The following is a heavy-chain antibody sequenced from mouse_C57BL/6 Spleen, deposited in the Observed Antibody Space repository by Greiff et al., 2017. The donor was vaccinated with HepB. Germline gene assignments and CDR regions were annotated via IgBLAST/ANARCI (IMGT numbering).Heavy chain of an antibody. Sequence: QVQLQQSGAELMKPGASVKLSCKATGYTFTGYWIEWVKQRPGHGLEWIGEILPGSGSTNYNEKFKGKATFTADTTSNTAYMQLNSLTTEDSAIYYCASMGGYSSGYGYWGQGTTLTVSS. CDR1: GYTFTGYW. CDR3: ASMGGYSSGYGY. V-gene: IGHV1-9*01. D-gene: IGHD3-2*02. J-gene: IGHJ2*01. CDR2: ILPGSGST.